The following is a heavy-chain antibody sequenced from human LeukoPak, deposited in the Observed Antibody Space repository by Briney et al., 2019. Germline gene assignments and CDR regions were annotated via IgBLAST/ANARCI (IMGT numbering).Heavy chain of an antibody. CDR1: GFTFSSYS. D-gene: IGHD5-12*01. J-gene: IGHJ6*02. Sequence: PGGSLRLSCAASGFTFSSYSMNWVRQAPGKGLEWVSYISGSSSTIYYADSVKGRFTISRDNAKNSLYLQMNSLRAEDTAVYYCANSPMLPRGGYVNYGMDVWGQGTTVTASS. CDR2: ISGSSSTI. V-gene: IGHV3-48*04. CDR3: ANSPMLPRGGYVNYGMDV.